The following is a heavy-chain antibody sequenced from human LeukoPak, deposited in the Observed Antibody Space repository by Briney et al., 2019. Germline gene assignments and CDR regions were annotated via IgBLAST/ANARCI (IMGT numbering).Heavy chain of an antibody. Sequence: GGSLRLSCAASGFTFSSYWMNWARQAPGKGLEWVASINHNGNVNYYVDSVKGRFTISRDNAKNSLYLQMNSLRAEDTAVYYCAREDSYYSGMDVWGQGTTVTVSS. CDR3: AREDSYYSGMDV. CDR1: GFTFSSYW. CDR2: INHNGNVN. V-gene: IGHV3-7*01. J-gene: IGHJ6*02.